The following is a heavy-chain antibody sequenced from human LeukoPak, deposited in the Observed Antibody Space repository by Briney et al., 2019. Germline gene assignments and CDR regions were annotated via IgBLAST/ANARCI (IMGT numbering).Heavy chain of an antibody. CDR1: GFTFSNYV. D-gene: IGHD4-17*01. CDR3: AKDRVSTVTTNYFDY. V-gene: IGHV3-23*01. Sequence: HPGGSLRLSCVAAGFTFSNYVMSWVRQAPGKGLEWVSSISGSGGTTYYGDSVKGRFTISRDNSRNTLYLQMNSLRAEDTAVYYCAKDRVSTVTTNYFDYWGQGTLVTVSS. J-gene: IGHJ4*02. CDR2: ISGSGGTT.